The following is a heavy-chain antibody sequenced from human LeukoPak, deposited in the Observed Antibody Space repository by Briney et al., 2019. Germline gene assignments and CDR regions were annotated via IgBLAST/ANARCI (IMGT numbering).Heavy chain of an antibody. CDR3: ARVYDSSGYQIDY. CDR2: IYHSGST. V-gene: IGHV4-4*02. J-gene: IGHJ4*02. CDR1: GGSISSSNW. Sequence: SGTLSPTCAVSGGSISSSNWWSWVRQPPGKGLEWIGEIYHSGSTNYNPSLKSRVTISVDKSKNQFSLKLSSVTAADTAVYYCARVYDSSGYQIDYWGQGTLVAVSS. D-gene: IGHD3-22*01.